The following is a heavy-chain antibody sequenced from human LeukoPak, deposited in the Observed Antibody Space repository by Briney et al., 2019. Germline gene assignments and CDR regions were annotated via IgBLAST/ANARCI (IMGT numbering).Heavy chain of an antibody. V-gene: IGHV4-59*12. Sequence: SETLSLTCTVSGDSISSYYWSWIRQPPGKGLEWIGYIYYSGSTKYNPSLKSRVTISVDTSKNQFSLKLSSVTAADTAVYYCARGGGYSGYEGYWGQGTLVTVSS. CDR1: GDSISSYY. CDR2: IYYSGST. CDR3: ARGGGYSGYEGY. J-gene: IGHJ4*02. D-gene: IGHD5-12*01.